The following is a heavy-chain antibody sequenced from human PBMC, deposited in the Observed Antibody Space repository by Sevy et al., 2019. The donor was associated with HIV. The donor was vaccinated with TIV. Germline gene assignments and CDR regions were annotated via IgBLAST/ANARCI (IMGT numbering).Heavy chain of an antibody. D-gene: IGHD3-10*01. CDR2: IRYDGSTK. CDR3: AKGLGMVQGALLSDDV. Sequence: GGSLRLSCAASGFTFSRYGMHWVRQAPGKGLEWVAFIRYDGSTKYYAESVKGRFIISRDNSKDTLYLQMNSLSVDDTALYYCAKGLGMVQGALLSDDVWGQGTMVTVSS. CDR1: GFTFSRYG. J-gene: IGHJ3*01. V-gene: IGHV3-30*02.